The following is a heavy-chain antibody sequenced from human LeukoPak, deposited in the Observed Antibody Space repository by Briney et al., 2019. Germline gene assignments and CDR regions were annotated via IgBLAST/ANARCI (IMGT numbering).Heavy chain of an antibody. CDR3: ATVVPAAPNYYYYMDV. V-gene: IGHV4-4*07. Sequence: SETLSFXCTVSGGSISSYYWSWIRQPAGKGLEWIGRIYTSGSTNYNPSLKSRVTMSVDTSKNQFSLKLSSVTAADTAVYYCATVVPAAPNYYYYMDVWGKGTTVTISS. CDR2: IYTSGST. J-gene: IGHJ6*03. D-gene: IGHD2-2*01. CDR1: GGSISSYY.